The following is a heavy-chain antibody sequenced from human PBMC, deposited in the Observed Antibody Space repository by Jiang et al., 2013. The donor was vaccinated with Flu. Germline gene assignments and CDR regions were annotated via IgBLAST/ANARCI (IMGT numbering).Heavy chain of an antibody. J-gene: IGHJ4*02. CDR1: GYTFTSYY. V-gene: IGHV1-46*01. Sequence: KKPGASAKVSCKASGYTFTSYYMHWVRQAPGQGLEWMGIINPSGGSTSYAQKFQGRVTMTRDTSTSTVYMELSSLRSEDTAVYYCARDEGGPRGYYDSSGYPRYWGQGTLVTVSS. CDR3: ARDEGGPRGYYDSSGYPRY. CDR2: INPSGGST. D-gene: IGHD3-22*01.